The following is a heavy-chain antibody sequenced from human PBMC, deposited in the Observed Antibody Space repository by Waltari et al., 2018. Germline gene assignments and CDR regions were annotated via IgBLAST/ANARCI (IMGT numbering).Heavy chain of an antibody. D-gene: IGHD3-3*01. CDR2: IIPILGIA. V-gene: IGHV1-69*04. CDR3: ATDPEGYDPLDAFDI. J-gene: IGHJ3*02. CDR1: GGTFSSYA. Sequence: QVQLVQSGAEVKKPGSSVKVSCKASGGTFSSYAISWVRQAPGQGLEWMGGIIPILGIANYAQKFQGRVTITADESTSTAYMELSSLRSEDTAVYYCATDPEGYDPLDAFDIWGQGTMVIVSS.